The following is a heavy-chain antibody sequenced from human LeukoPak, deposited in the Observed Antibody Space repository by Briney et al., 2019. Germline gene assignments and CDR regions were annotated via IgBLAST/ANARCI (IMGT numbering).Heavy chain of an antibody. Sequence: PGGSLRLSCAASGFTFSSYWMHWVRQAPGKGLEWVANIKQDGSEKHYGDSVRGRFTISRDNAKNSLYLQMSSLGVDDTAVYYCARYSNSGPIEYWGQGTLVTVSS. J-gene: IGHJ4*02. D-gene: IGHD2-15*01. CDR1: GFTFSSYW. CDR3: ARYSNSGPIEY. CDR2: IKQDGSEK. V-gene: IGHV3-7*01.